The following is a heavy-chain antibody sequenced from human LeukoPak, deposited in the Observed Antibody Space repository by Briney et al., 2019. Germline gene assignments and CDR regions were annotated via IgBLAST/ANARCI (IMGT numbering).Heavy chain of an antibody. V-gene: IGHV1-69*13. D-gene: IGHD6-19*01. J-gene: IGHJ4*02. CDR2: IIPIFGTA. CDR3: ARGHSDSGWGHYDY. CDR1: GGTFSSYA. Sequence: AASVKVSCKASGGTFSSYAISWVRQAPGQGLEWMGGIIPIFGTANYAQKFQGRVTITADESTSTAYMGLSSLRSEDTAVYYCARGHSDSGWGHYDYWGQGTLVTVSS.